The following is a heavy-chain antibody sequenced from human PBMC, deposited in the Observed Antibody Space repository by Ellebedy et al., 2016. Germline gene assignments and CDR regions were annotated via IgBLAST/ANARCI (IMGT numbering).Heavy chain of an antibody. CDR2: ISDSGGT. CDR3: ARGFCSSTSCRYYSHYYYMDV. D-gene: IGHD2-2*01. V-gene: IGHV4-34*01. CDR1: GGSISSYY. Sequence: SETLSLTXTVSGGSISSYYWSWIRQSPGKGLEWIGEISDSGGTNYNPSLKSRVSISLDTSKTQFSLKVSSVTAADTAVYYCARGFCSSTSCRYYSHYYYMDVWGKGTTVTVSS. J-gene: IGHJ6*03.